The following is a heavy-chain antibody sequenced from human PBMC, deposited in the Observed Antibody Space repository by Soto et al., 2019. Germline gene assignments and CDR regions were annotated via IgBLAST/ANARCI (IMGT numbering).Heavy chain of an antibody. CDR3: AISYCSGDCYSKIPFDYYYYGMDV. D-gene: IGHD2-21*02. J-gene: IGHJ6*02. V-gene: IGHV1-18*01. CDR1: GYTFTSYG. CDR2: ISAYSGNT. Sequence: QVQLVQSGAEVKKPGASVKVSCKASGYTFTSYGISWVRQAPGQGLEWMGWISAYSGNTNYAQKLQGRVTMTTDTSTSTAYRELRSLRSDDTAVYYCAISYCSGDCYSKIPFDYYYYGMDVWGQGTTVTVSS.